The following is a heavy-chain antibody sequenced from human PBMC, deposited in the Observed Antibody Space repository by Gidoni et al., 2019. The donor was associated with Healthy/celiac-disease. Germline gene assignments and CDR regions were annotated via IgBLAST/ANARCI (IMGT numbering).Heavy chain of an antibody. CDR2: ISYDGSNK. CDR3: ARAGRGPSYGMDV. CDR1: GFTFSSYA. V-gene: IGHV3-30*04. J-gene: IGHJ6*02. Sequence: QVQLVESGGGVVQPGRSLRLSCAASGFTFSSYAMHWVRQAPGKGLEWVAVISYDGSNKSYADSVKGRFTISRDNSKNTLYLQMNSLRAEDTAVYYCARAGRGPSYGMDVWGQGTTVTVSS. D-gene: IGHD1-26*01.